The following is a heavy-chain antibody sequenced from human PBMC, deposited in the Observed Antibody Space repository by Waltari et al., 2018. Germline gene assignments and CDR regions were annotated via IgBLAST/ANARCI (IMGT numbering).Heavy chain of an antibody. D-gene: IGHD6-19*01. V-gene: IGHV1-2*02. CDR1: GYTFPGYH. Sequence: QVQLVQSGAEVKKPGASVKVSCKASGYTFPGYHFHWVRKAHGQGLEWMGWINPNSGGTNYAQKFQGRVTMTRDTSISTAYMELSRLRSDDTAVYYCARSRFGQWLPLDYWGQGTLVTVSS. J-gene: IGHJ4*02. CDR2: INPNSGGT. CDR3: ARSRFGQWLPLDY.